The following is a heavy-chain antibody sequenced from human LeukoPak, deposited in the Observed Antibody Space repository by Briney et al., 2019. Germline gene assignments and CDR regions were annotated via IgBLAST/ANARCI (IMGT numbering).Heavy chain of an antibody. CDR3: ARDLRPDVPTAPTPDS. CDR2: ISSYSHYL. D-gene: IGHD2-21*02. CDR1: GFTFSFYT. V-gene: IGHV3-21*06. Sequence: KAGGSLRLSCVAYGFTFSFYTMNWVRQAPGQGLEWVSSISSYSHYLYYADSVKGRFTISRDNAKNSVYLEMNSLRAEDTAVYFCARDLRPDVPTAPTPDSWGQGTLVTVSS. J-gene: IGHJ5*02.